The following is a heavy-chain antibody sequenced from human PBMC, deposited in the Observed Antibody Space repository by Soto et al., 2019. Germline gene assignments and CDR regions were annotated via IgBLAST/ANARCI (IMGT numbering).Heavy chain of an antibody. CDR3: ARVKQQLGYYYYGMDV. CDR2: ISAYNGNT. J-gene: IGHJ6*02. Sequence: QVQLVQSGAEVKKPGASVKVSCKASGYTFTSYGISWVRQAPGQGLEWMGWISAYNGNTNYAQKLQGRVTMTTDTSTSTAYMELRSVRSDDTAVYYCARVKQQLGYYYYGMDVWGQGTTVTVSS. CDR1: GYTFTSYG. V-gene: IGHV1-18*01. D-gene: IGHD6-13*01.